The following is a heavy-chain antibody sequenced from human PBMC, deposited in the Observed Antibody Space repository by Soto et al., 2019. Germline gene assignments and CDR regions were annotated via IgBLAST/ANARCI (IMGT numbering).Heavy chain of an antibody. Sequence: QLQLQESGLGLVKPSETLSLTCTVSGGSISSSSYYWGWIRQPPGKGLEWIGSIYYSGSTYYNPSLKSRVTISVDTSKNQFSLKLSSVTAADTAVYYCARLGWELTVDYWGQGTLVTVSS. CDR2: IYYSGST. D-gene: IGHD1-26*01. V-gene: IGHV4-39*01. CDR3: ARLGWELTVDY. J-gene: IGHJ4*02. CDR1: GGSISSSSYY.